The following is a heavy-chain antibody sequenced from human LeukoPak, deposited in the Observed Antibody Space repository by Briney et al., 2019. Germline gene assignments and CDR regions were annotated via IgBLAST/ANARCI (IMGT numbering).Heavy chain of an antibody. Sequence: GGSLRLSCAASGFTFNTYAMTWVRQAPGKGLEWVSINSGTGGKTYYADSVKGRFTISRDNSENTVYLQMNSLKAEDTAVYYCARVVVSSSSDYFDYWGQGTLVIVSS. J-gene: IGHJ4*02. V-gene: IGHV3-23*01. D-gene: IGHD6-6*01. CDR1: GFTFNTYA. CDR3: ARVVVSSSSDYFDY. CDR2: NSGTGGKT.